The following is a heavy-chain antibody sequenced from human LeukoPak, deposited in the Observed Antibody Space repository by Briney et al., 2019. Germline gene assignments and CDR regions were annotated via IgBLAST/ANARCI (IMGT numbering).Heavy chain of an antibody. Sequence: GGSLRLSCAASGFTFSSYWMNWLRQAPGTGLEWVANINQDGTTKYYLDSVKGRFTISRDNAKNSLYLQMNSLRAEDTAVYYCARDLAGTDYWGQGTLVTVSS. V-gene: IGHV3-7*01. J-gene: IGHJ4*02. D-gene: IGHD6-19*01. CDR1: GFTFSSYW. CDR2: INQDGTTK. CDR3: ARDLAGTDY.